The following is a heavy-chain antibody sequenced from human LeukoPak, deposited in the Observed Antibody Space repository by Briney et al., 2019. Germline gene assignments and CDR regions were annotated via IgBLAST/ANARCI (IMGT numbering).Heavy chain of an antibody. CDR3: ARAPLWFGELSQYYYYGMDV. V-gene: IGHV3-66*01. CDR2: IYSGGST. J-gene: IGHJ6*02. D-gene: IGHD3-10*01. CDR1: GFTVSSNY. Sequence: GGSLRLSCAASGFTVSSNYMSWVRQAPGKGLEWGSVIYSGGSTYYADSVKGRFTISRDNSRNTLYLQMNSLRAEYTAVYYCARAPLWFGELSQYYYYGMDVWGQGTTVTVSS.